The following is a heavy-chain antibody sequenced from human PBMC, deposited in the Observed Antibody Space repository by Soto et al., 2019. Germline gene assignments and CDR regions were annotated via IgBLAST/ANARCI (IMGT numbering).Heavy chain of an antibody. CDR1: GGSISRSSHY. D-gene: IGHD6-6*01. J-gene: IGHJ4*02. CDR2: IYYSGTT. V-gene: IGHV4-39*01. CDR3: ANSIAARPYNFDC. Sequence: QLQLQESGPGLVKPSETLSLTCTVSGGSISRSSHYWGWIRQPPGKGLEWIGNIYYSGTTYYNPSLMSRVIISVDTSKIPFSLKLTSVTAADTAVYYCANSIAARPYNFDCWGQGTLVTVSS.